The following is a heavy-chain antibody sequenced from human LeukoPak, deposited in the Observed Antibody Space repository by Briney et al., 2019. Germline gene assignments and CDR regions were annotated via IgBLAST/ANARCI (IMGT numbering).Heavy chain of an antibody. V-gene: IGHV3-74*01. CDR1: GFIFSNYL. Sequence: GGSLRLSCAASGFIFSNYLMHWVRQAPGKGLEWVSGINEEGSDTKYADSVRGQFTISRDNAKNTLSLQMNSLRADDTAVYYCAREGPDYWGQGTLVTVSS. CDR2: INEEGSDT. CDR3: AREGPDY. J-gene: IGHJ4*02.